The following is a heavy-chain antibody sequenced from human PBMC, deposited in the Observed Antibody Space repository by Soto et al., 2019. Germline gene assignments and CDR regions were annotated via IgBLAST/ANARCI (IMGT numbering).Heavy chain of an antibody. D-gene: IGHD1-26*01. J-gene: IGHJ4*02. V-gene: IGHV3-23*01. Sequence: RLSCAASGFTFSSHAMSWVRQPPGKGLEWVSAISGSGGSTYYADSVKGRFTISRDNSKNTLYLQMNSRRAEDTAVYYCAKGVSGGATTPYYFDYWGQGTLVTVSS. CDR3: AKGVSGGATTPYYFDY. CDR1: GFTFSSHA. CDR2: ISGSGGST.